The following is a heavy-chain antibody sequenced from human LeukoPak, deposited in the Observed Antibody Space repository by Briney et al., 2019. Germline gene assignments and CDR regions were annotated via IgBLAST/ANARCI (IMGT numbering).Heavy chain of an antibody. CDR3: AKAPSMIVVVPPGGY. CDR1: GFTFSTYN. Sequence: GGSLRLSCAASGFTFSTYNMNWVRQAPGKGLEWVSAISGSGGSTYYADSVKGRFTISRDNSKNTLYLQMNSLRAEDTAVYYCAKAPSMIVVVPPGGYWGQGTLVTVSS. J-gene: IGHJ4*02. V-gene: IGHV3-23*01. CDR2: ISGSGGST. D-gene: IGHD3-22*01.